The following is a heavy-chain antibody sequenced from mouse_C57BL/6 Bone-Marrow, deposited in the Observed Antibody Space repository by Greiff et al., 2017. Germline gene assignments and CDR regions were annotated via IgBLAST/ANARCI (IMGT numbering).Heavy chain of an antibody. D-gene: IGHD2-4*01. CDR2: IDPENGDT. V-gene: IGHV14-4*01. CDR3: TTCSYDYPFAY. CDR1: GFTIKDDY. Sequence: EVQRVESGAELVRPGASVKLSCTASGFTIKDDYMHWVKQRPEQGLGWIGWIDPENGDTEYASKFQGKTTITADTSSNTAYLQLSSLTSADTAVYYCTTCSYDYPFAYWGQGTLVTVSA. J-gene: IGHJ3*01.